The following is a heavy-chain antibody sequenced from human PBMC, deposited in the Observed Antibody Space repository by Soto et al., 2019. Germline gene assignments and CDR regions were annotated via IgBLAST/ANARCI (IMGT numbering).Heavy chain of an antibody. J-gene: IGHJ5*02. V-gene: IGHV4-4*08. Sequence: SETLSLTCTVSGASITQYYWNWIRRSPGKGLEWIVSVSSTGSTDYNPSLTSRITISLDTSKNQYSLTLNSVTAADTAVYYCARSIDPWGQGTLVTVSS. CDR3: ARSIDP. CDR1: GASITQYY. CDR2: VSSTGST.